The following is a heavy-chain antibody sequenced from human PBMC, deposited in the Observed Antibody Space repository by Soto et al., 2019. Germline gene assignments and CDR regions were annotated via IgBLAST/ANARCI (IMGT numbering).Heavy chain of an antibody. V-gene: IGHV4-31*03. CDR2: IYYSGST. J-gene: IGHJ3*02. D-gene: IGHD3-3*01. CDR1: GGSISSGGYY. Sequence: PSETLSLTCTVSGGSISSGGYYWSWIRQHPGKGLEWIGYIYYSGSTYYNPSLKSRVTISVDTSKNQFSLKLSSVTAADTAVYYCARGISSAIFGVVTPEADAFDIWGQGTMVTVS. CDR3: ARGISSAIFGVVTPEADAFDI.